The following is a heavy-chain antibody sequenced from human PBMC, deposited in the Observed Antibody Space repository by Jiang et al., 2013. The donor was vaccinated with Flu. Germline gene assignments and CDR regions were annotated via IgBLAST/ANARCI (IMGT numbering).Heavy chain of an antibody. CDR1: GYTLTELS. V-gene: IGHV1-24*01. J-gene: IGHJ5*02. Sequence: AEVKKPGASVKVSCKVSGYTLTELSMHWVRQAPGKGLEWMGGFDPEDGETIYAQKFQGRVTMTEDTSTDTAYMELSSLRSEDTAVYYCATAGYCSSTSCSRYWFDPWGQGTLVHRLL. CDR3: ATAGYCSSTSCSRYWFDP. D-gene: IGHD2-2*01. CDR2: FDPEDGET.